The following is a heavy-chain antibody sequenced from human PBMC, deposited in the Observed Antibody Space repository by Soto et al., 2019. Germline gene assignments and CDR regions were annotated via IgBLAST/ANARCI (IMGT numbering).Heavy chain of an antibody. CDR3: ARTDIVVVVAEGYWFDP. J-gene: IGHJ5*02. CDR2: IYYSGST. D-gene: IGHD2-15*01. CDR1: GGSISSYY. V-gene: IGHV4-59*01. Sequence: SETLSLTCTVSGGSISSYYWSWIRQPPGKGLEWIGYIYYSGSTNYNPSLKSRVTVSVDTSKNQFSLKLSSVTAADTAVYYCARTDIVVVVAEGYWFDPWGQGTLVTVSS.